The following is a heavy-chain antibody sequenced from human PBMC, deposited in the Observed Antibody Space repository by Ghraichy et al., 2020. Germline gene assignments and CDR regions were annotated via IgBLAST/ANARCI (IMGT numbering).Heavy chain of an antibody. CDR2: INHSGIT. CDR3: ATKGVSYYASGCYPI. V-gene: IGHV4-34*01. CDR1: GGSFNDYF. Sequence: SETLSLTCAVYGGSFNDYFWTWIRQPPGKGLEWIGEINHSGITNYNPSLKSRVTISVDTSKNQFSLRLNSVSAADTAVYYCATKGVSYYASGCYPIWGRGTMVTVSA. D-gene: IGHD3-10*01. J-gene: IGHJ3*02.